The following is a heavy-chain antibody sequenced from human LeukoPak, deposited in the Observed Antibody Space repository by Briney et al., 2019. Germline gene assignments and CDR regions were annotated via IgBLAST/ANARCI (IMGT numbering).Heavy chain of an antibody. CDR2: INHSGST. D-gene: IGHD3-22*01. CDR3: ALRDSSGYYPDY. V-gene: IGHV4-34*01. Sequence: PSETLSLTCAVYGGSFSGYYWSWTRQPPGEGLEWIGEINHSGSTNYNPSLKSRVTISVDTSKNQFSLKLSSVTAADTAVYYCALRDSSGYYPDYWGQGTLVTVSS. CDR1: GGSFSGYY. J-gene: IGHJ4*02.